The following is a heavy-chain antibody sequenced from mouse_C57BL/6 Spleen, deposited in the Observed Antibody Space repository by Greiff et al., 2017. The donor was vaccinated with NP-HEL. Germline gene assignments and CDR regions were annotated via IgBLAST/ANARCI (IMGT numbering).Heavy chain of an antibody. CDR1: GYTFTSYW. J-gene: IGHJ2*01. CDR3: AREAGGYYFDY. D-gene: IGHD3-2*02. Sequence: VQLQQSGAELVKPGASVKLSCKASGYTFTSYWMHWVKQRPGQGLEWIGMIHPNSGSTNYNEKFKSKATLTVDKSSSTAYMQLSSLTSEDSAVYYCAREAGGYYFDYWGQGTTLTVSS. CDR2: IHPNSGST. V-gene: IGHV1-64*01.